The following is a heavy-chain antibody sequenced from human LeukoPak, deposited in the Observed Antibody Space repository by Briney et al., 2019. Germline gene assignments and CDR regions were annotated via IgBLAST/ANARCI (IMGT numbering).Heavy chain of an antibody. V-gene: IGHV1-2*02. CDR1: GYTFIGYY. CDR2: INPNSGGT. CDR3: ARDSYYDSSGYYSSEYFQH. Sequence: ASVKVSCTASGYTFIGYYMHWVRQAPGQGLEWMGWINPNSGGTNYAQKFQGRVTMTRDTSISTAYMELSRLRSDDTAVYYCARDSYYDSSGYYSSEYFQHWGQGTLVTVSS. J-gene: IGHJ1*01. D-gene: IGHD3-22*01.